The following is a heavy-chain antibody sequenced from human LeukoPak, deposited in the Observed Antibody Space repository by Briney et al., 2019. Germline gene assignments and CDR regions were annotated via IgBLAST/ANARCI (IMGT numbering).Heavy chain of an antibody. CDR2: INHSGST. CDR1: GGSFSGYY. J-gene: IGHJ3*02. V-gene: IGHV4-34*01. CDR3: ARDYYDTHDAFDI. D-gene: IGHD3-22*01. Sequence: PSETLSLTCAVYGGSFSGYYWSWIRQPPGKGLEWIGEINHSGSTNYNPSLKSRVTISVDTSKNQFSLKLSSVTAADTAVYYCARDYYDTHDAFDIWGQGTMVTVSS.